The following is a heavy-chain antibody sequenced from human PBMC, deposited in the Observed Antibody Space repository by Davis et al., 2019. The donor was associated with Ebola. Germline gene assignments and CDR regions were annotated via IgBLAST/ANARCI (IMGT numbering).Heavy chain of an antibody. CDR2: INPNIGVT. D-gene: IGHD3-10*01. V-gene: IGHV1-2*02. CDR1: AYTFTDYY. Sequence: ASVKVSCKASAYTFTDYYMKWVRQAPGQGLEWLGWINPNIGVTHTAQKFQGRVTMTRDTSISTAYMELTRLTSDDPAVYYSARGVSGYWGQGTLVTVSS. CDR3: ARGVSGY. J-gene: IGHJ4*02.